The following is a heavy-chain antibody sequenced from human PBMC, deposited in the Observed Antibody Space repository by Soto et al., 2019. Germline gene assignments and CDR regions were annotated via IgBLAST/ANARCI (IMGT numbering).Heavy chain of an antibody. CDR2: IWYDGSNE. V-gene: IGHV3-33*01. CDR1: GSTFSSYA. D-gene: IGHD1-1*01. J-gene: IGHJ4*02. CDR3: AREETGTFAC. Sequence: QVQLVESGGGVVQPGRSLRLSCAASGSTFSSYAMHWVRQAPGKGLEWVAVIWYDGSNEDYADSVKGRFTISRDNSKNTLFLQMNSLRAEDTAVYYCAREETGTFACWGQGTLVTVSS.